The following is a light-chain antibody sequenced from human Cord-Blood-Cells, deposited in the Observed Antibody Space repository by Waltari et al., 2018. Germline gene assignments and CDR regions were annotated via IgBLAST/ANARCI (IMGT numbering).Light chain of an antibody. CDR2: DVS. V-gene: IGLV2-11*01. CDR1: SSDVGGYTS. Sequence: QSALTQPRSVSGSPGQSVTISCTGTSSDVGGYTSVSWYQQHPGKAPTLMIYDVSKRPSGVPDRFSGSKSGNTASLTISGLQAEDEADYYCCSYAGSYTYVFGTGTKVTVL. J-gene: IGLJ1*01. CDR3: CSYAGSYTYV.